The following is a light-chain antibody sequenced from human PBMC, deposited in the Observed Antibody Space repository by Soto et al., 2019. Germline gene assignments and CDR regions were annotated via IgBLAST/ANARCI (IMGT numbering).Light chain of an antibody. CDR2: EGS. V-gene: IGLV2-23*03. J-gene: IGLJ1*01. Sequence: QSVLTQPASVSGSPGQSITISCTGTSSDVGSYNLVSWYQQHPGKAPKLMIYEGSKRPSGVSNRFSGSKSGNAASLTISGLQAEDEADYYCCSYAGGGTFYVFGTGTKLTVL. CDR3: CSYAGGGTFYV. CDR1: SSDVGSYNL.